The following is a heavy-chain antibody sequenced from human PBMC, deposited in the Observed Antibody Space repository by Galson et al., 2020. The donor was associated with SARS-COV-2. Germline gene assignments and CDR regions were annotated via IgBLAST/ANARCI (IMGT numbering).Heavy chain of an antibody. D-gene: IGHD3-10*01. Sequence: AASVKVSCKVSGYTLTELSMHWVRQAPGKGLEWMGGFDPEDGETIYAQKFQGRVTMTEDTSTDTAYMELSSLRSEDTAVYYCATVGFMVRGVLDSFDYWGQGTLVTVSS. J-gene: IGHJ4*02. CDR2: FDPEDGET. CDR1: GYTLTELS. V-gene: IGHV1-24*01. CDR3: ATVGFMVRGVLDSFDY.